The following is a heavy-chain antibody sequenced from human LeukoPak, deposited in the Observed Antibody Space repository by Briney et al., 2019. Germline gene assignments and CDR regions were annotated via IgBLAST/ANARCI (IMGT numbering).Heavy chain of an antibody. J-gene: IGHJ4*02. V-gene: IGHV3-21*01. D-gene: IGHD2-15*01. CDR3: ARDPSKGYCSGGSCYFDF. Sequence: PGGSLRLSCAASGFTFGSYSMNWVRQAPGKGLEWVSSISSSSSYIYYADSVKGRFTISRDNAKNSLYLQMNSLRAEDTAVYYCARDPSKGYCSGGSCYFDFWGQGTLVTVSS. CDR1: GFTFGSYS. CDR2: ISSSSSYI.